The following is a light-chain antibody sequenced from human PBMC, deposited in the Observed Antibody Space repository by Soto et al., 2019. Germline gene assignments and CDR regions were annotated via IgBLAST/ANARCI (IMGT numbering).Light chain of an antibody. CDR3: QQFNTSPWT. Sequence: DIQMTQTPSTLSASEEDRDTISCRASQSVSIWLAWYQQKPGRAPKLLIYKSSILESGVPSRFSGSGSGTEFTLTISSLQPDDFVTYYCQQFNTSPWTFGQGTKVDIK. CDR2: KSS. V-gene: IGKV1-5*03. CDR1: QSVSIW. J-gene: IGKJ1*01.